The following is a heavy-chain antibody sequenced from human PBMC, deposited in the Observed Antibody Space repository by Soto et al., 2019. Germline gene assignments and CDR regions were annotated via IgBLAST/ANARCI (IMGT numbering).Heavy chain of an antibody. V-gene: IGHV3-33*01. J-gene: IGHJ4*02. CDR3: ASVPAYGDYDSSGYYYY. Sequence: QVQLVESGGGVVQPGRSLRLSCAASGFTFSSYGMHWVRQAPGKGLEWVAVIWYDGSNKYYADSVKGRFTISRDNSKNTLYLQMNSLRAEDTAVYYCASVPAYGDYDSSGYYYYWGQGTLVTVSS. CDR2: IWYDGSNK. CDR1: GFTFSSYG. D-gene: IGHD3-22*01.